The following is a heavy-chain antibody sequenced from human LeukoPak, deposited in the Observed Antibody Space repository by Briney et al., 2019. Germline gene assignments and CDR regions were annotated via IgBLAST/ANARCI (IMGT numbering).Heavy chain of an antibody. CDR1: GYTFTSYD. V-gene: IGHV1-8*02. J-gene: IGHJ4*02. CDR2: MNPNSGNT. CDR3: ARGGVVVAASQFDY. Sequence: GASVKVSCKASGYTFTSYDINWVRQATGQGLEWMGWMNPNSGNTGYAQKFQGRVTMTRNTSISTAYMELSSLRSEDTAVYYCARGGVVVAASQFDYWGQGTLVTVSS. D-gene: IGHD2-15*01.